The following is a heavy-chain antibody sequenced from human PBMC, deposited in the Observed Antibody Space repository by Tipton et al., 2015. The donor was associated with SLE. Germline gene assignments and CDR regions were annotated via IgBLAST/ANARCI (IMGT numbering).Heavy chain of an antibody. V-gene: IGHV4-38-2*02. J-gene: IGHJ4*02. CDR1: GYSINSWYF. CDR3: ARDAV. CDR2: IHHTGST. Sequence: TLSLTCSVSGYSINSWYFWGWVRQPPGKGLEWIATIHHTGSTYYKPSLKSRATISLDTSKNQFSLKLSSVTAADTAVYYCARDAVWGQGTLVTVSS.